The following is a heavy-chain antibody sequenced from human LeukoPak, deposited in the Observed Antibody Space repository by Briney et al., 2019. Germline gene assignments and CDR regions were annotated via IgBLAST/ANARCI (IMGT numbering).Heavy chain of an antibody. CDR2: IKQDGSEK. CDR1: GFIFSNYY. V-gene: IGHV3-7*01. D-gene: IGHD3-3*01. J-gene: IGHJ6*02. Sequence: GGSLRLPCAASGFIFSNYYMNWVRQAPGKGLEWVAHIKQDGSEKNYVDSVKGRFTISRDNAKNSLYLQMNSLRAEDTAVYYCARERWSLYSNDYYYYGLDVWGQGTTVTVSS. CDR3: ARERWSLYSNDYYYYGLDV.